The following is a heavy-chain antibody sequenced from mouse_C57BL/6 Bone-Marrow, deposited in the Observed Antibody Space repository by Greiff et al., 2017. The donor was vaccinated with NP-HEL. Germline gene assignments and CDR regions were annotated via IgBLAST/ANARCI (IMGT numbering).Heavy chain of an antibody. CDR3: APYYGRGAWFAY. CDR2: INPNNGGT. J-gene: IGHJ3*01. Sequence: VQLQQSGPELVKPGASVKISCKASGYTFTDYYMNWVKQSHGKSLEWIGDINPNNGGTSYNQKFKGKATLTVDKSSSTAYMELRSLTAEDSAVYYCAPYYGRGAWFAYWGQGTLVTVSA. V-gene: IGHV1-26*01. D-gene: IGHD1-1*01. CDR1: GYTFTDYY.